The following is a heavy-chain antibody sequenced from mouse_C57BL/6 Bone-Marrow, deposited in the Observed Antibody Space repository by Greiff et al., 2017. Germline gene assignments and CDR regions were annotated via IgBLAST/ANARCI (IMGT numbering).Heavy chain of an antibody. V-gene: IGHV1-59*01. CDR2: IDPSDSYT. J-gene: IGHJ2*01. CDR3: AVLRTGGYVDY. CDR1: GYTFTSYW. Sequence: QVQLQQPGAELVRPGTSVKLSCKASGYTFTSYWMHWVKQRPGQGLEWIGVIDPSDSYTNYNQKFKGKATLTVDTSSSTAYMQLSSLTSEDSAVYYCAVLRTGGYVDYWGQGTTLTVSS. D-gene: IGHD1-1*01.